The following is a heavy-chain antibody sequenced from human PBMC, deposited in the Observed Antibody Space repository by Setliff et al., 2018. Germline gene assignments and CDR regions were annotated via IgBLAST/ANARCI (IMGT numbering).Heavy chain of an antibody. CDR1: GASISSYF. V-gene: IGHV4-59*01. CDR3: ARGSEYYYGSGTIDS. J-gene: IGHJ4*02. CDR2: IHTSEST. D-gene: IGHD3-10*01. Sequence: PSETLSLTCSVSGASISSYFWTWIRQPPGKGLEWIGNIHTSESTKYNPSLKSRVTISKDTSKNQFSLRLDSVSAADTAVYYRARGSEYYYGSGTIDSWGQGTLVTVSS.